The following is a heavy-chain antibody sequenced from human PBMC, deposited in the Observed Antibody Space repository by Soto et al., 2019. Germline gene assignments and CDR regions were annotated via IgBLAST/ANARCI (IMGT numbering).Heavy chain of an antibody. D-gene: IGHD6-19*01. CDR3: ARFHASGYSSGCADI. CDR2: IYYSVRT. Sequence: QVQLQESGPGLVKPSQTLSLTCTVSGGSISSVGYYWSWIRQHPGKGLEWIGYIYYSVRTYYDPCLKIPVTISVDTSKNQFCLKLSSVTAADTGVYYCARFHASGYSSGCADIWGQGTMVTVSS. J-gene: IGHJ3*02. V-gene: IGHV4-31*01. CDR1: GGSISSVGYY.